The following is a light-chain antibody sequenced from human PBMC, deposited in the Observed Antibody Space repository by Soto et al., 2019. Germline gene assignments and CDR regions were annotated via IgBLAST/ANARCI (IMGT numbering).Light chain of an antibody. CDR3: VVYMGSGISV. J-gene: IGLJ2*01. CDR2: NTN. Sequence: QTVVTQEPSFSVSPGGTVTLTCGLTSGSVSTNYYPSWYQQTPGQAPRTLIYNTNTRSSGVPDRFSGSILGNKAALTITGAQADDESDYYCVVYMGSGISVFGGGTKVTVL. CDR1: SGSVSTNYY. V-gene: IGLV8-61*01.